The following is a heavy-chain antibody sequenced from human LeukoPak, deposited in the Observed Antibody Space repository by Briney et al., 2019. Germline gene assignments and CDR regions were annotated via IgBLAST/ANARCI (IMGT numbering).Heavy chain of an antibody. Sequence: ASVKVSCKASGYTFTSYGISWVRQAPGQGLEWMGWISAYNGNTNYAQKLQGRVTMTTDTSTSTAYMELRSLGSDDTAVYYCARGITMVRGVITPPDYWGQGTLVTVSS. V-gene: IGHV1-18*01. CDR2: ISAYNGNT. CDR1: GYTFTSYG. D-gene: IGHD3-10*01. J-gene: IGHJ4*02. CDR3: ARGITMVRGVITPPDY.